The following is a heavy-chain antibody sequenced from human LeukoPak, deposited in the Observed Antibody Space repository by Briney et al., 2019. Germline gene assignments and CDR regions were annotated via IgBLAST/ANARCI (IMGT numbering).Heavy chain of an antibody. Sequence: PSETLSLTCAVSGGSISSGSYYWSWIRQPAGKGLEWIGRIYTSGSTNYNPSLKSRVTISVDTSKNQFSLKLSSVTAADTAVYYCARGYYYGSGSHYNSGYYYYYMDVWGKGTAVTISS. CDR3: ARGYYYGSGSHYNSGYYYYYMDV. J-gene: IGHJ6*03. CDR2: IYTSGST. D-gene: IGHD3-10*01. V-gene: IGHV4-61*02. CDR1: GGSISSGSYY.